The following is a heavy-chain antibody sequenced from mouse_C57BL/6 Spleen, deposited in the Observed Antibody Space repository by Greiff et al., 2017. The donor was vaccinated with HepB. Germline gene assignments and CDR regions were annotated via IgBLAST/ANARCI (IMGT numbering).Heavy chain of an antibody. D-gene: IGHD2-3*01. CDR2: ISSGGDYI. CDR1: GFTFSSYA. CDR3: TRDGGGPDPPLDY. J-gene: IGHJ2*01. Sequence: EVKLVESGEGLVKPGGSLKLSCAASGFTFSSYAMSWVRQTPEKRLEWVAYISSGGDYIYYADTVKGRFTISRDNARNTLYLQMSSLKSEDTAMYYCTRDGGGPDPPLDYWGQGTTLTVSS. V-gene: IGHV5-9-1*02.